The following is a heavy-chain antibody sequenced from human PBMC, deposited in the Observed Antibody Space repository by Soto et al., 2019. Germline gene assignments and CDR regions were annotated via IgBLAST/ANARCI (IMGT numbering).Heavy chain of an antibody. Sequence: GESLKISCKGSGYSFTSYWISWVRQMPGKGPEWMGRIDPSDSYTNYSPSFQGHVTISADKSISTAYLQWSSLKASDTAMYYCAVMTTVVTPGSFDYWGQGTLVTVSS. D-gene: IGHD4-17*01. V-gene: IGHV5-10-1*01. CDR1: GYSFTSYW. CDR3: AVMTTVVTPGSFDY. CDR2: IDPSDSYT. J-gene: IGHJ4*02.